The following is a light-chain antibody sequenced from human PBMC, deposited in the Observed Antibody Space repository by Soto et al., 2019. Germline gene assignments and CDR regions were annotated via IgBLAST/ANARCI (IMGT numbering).Light chain of an antibody. V-gene: IGKV3-15*01. CDR1: RGVTTT. Sequence: EIMMTQSPGTLSASPGERATLSCRASRGVTTTLAWNQQKPGQAPRLLIYALSTRATGIPARFSGSGSGTEFTLTISSLQSEDFAVYYCQQYNKWPLTFGQGTKVEIK. CDR3: QQYNKWPLT. CDR2: ALS. J-gene: IGKJ1*01.